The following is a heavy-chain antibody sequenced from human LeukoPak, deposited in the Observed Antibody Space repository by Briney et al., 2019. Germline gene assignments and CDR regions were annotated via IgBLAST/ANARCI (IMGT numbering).Heavy chain of an antibody. D-gene: IGHD3-10*01. CDR1: GGSFSGYY. CDR2: INHSGST. V-gene: IGHV4-34*01. J-gene: IGHJ4*02. Sequence: SETLSLTCAVYGGSFSGYYWSWIRQPPGKGLEWIGEINHSGSTYYNPSLKSRVTISGDTSKNQFSLKLSSVTAADTAVYYCTGSGSYYKHFDYWGQGTLVTVSS. CDR3: TGSGSYYKHFDY.